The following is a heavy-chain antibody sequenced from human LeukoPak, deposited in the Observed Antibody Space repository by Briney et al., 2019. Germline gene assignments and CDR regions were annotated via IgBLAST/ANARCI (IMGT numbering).Heavy chain of an antibody. J-gene: IGHJ4*02. CDR3: ASENCSGTSCSSFDY. V-gene: IGHV4-59*08. Sequence: SETLSLTCTVSGGSISSYYWSWIRQPPGKGLEWIGYIYYSGSTNYNPSLKSRVTISVDTSKNRFSLRLSSVTAADTAVYYCASENCSGTSCSSFDYWGQGTLVTVSS. D-gene: IGHD2-2*01. CDR2: IYYSGST. CDR1: GGSISSYY.